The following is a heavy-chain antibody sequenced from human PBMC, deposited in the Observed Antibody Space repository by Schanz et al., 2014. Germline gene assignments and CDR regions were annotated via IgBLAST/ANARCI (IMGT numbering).Heavy chain of an antibody. CDR1: GYTFTSDS. CDR2: INPSGGST. D-gene: IGHD3-22*01. CDR3: ARSNYYDNSDYYNSFDY. V-gene: IGHV1-46*01. J-gene: IGHJ4*02. Sequence: QVHLVQSGAEVHKPGASVKVSCKASGYTFTSDSMHWVRQAPGQGLEWMGMINPSGGSTTYAQRFQGRVTITADKSSDTAYMELSSLRSEDTAVYYCARSNYYDNSDYYNSFDYWGQGTLVTVSS.